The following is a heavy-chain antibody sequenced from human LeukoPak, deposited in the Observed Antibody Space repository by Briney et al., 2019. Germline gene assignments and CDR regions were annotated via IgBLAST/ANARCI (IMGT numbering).Heavy chain of an antibody. D-gene: IGHD3-22*01. CDR3: ARVRSSGYYGRWAAYYFDY. J-gene: IGHJ4*02. CDR2: IYYSGST. CDR1: GGSISSGGYY. Sequence: PSETLSLTCTVSGGSISSGGYYWSWIRQHPGKGLEWIGYIYYSGSTYYNPSLKSRVTISVDTSKNQFSLKLSSVTAADTAVYYCARVRSSGYYGRWAAYYFDYWGQGTLVTVSS. V-gene: IGHV4-31*03.